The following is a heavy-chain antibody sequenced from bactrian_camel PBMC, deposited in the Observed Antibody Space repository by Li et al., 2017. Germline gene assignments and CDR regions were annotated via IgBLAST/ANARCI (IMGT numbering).Heavy chain of an antibody. CDR2: FYSDGVQT. D-gene: IGHD1*01. Sequence: HVQLVESGGGLVQPGGSLRVSCAATRFTFSTHGMSWIRQTPDLGLEWVASFYSDGVQTYYADSVKGRFTISLDRDNNKLYYCATRSLVDYVWNLNENNYWGQGTQVTVS. CDR1: RFTFSTHG. V-gene: IGHV3S7*01. CDR3: NNY. J-gene: IGHJ4*01.